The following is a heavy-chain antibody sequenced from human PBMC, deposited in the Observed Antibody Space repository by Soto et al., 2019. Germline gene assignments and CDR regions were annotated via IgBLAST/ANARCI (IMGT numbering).Heavy chain of an antibody. J-gene: IGHJ4*02. Sequence: GGSLRLSCAASGFTFSSYGMHWVRQAPGKGLEWVAVIWYDGSNKYYADSVKGRFTISRDNSKNTPYLQMNSLRAEDTAVYYCAREGTYCSGGSCYPHFDYWGQGTLVTVSS. D-gene: IGHD2-15*01. CDR2: IWYDGSNK. CDR3: AREGTYCSGGSCYPHFDY. V-gene: IGHV3-33*08. CDR1: GFTFSSYG.